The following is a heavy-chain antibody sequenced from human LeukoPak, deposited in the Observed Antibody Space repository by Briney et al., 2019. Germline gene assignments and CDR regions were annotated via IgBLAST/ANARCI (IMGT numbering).Heavy chain of an antibody. D-gene: IGHD1/OR15-1a*01. CDR2: IKQDGSEK. J-gene: IGHJ6*02. Sequence: GWSLRLSCEASGVTFRSSWVSWVRQAPGKGLEWVATIKQDGSEKYYVDFVKGRFSISRDNAKNSLYLQMNSLGADDTAVYYCAGGTGMDVWGQGTTVTVSS. CDR1: GVTFRSSW. CDR3: AGGTGMDV. V-gene: IGHV3-7*05.